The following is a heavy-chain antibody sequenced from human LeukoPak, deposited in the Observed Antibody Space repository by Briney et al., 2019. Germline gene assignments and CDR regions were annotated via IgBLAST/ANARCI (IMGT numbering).Heavy chain of an antibody. CDR3: AIPPFSSSWSDYYYYYGMDV. Sequence: ASVKVACKTSGYTFTGYYMHWVRQAPGQGLEWMGWINPNSDGTNYAQKFQGRVTMTRDTSTSTVYMELSSPRSEDTAVYYCAIPPFSSSWSDYYYYYGMDVWGQGTTVTVSS. CDR1: GYTFTGYY. D-gene: IGHD6-13*01. CDR2: INPNSDGT. V-gene: IGHV1-2*02. J-gene: IGHJ6*02.